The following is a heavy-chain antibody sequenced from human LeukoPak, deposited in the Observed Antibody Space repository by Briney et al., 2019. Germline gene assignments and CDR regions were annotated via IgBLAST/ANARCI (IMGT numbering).Heavy chain of an antibody. CDR2: ISGSGGST. Sequence: PGGSLRLSCAASGFTFSSYAMSRVRQAPGKGLEWVSAISGSGGSTYYADSVKGRFTISRDNSKNTLYLQMNSLRAEDTAVYYCAKDPTYYYDSTGGLLYWGQGALVTVSS. J-gene: IGHJ4*02. CDR1: GFTFSSYA. D-gene: IGHD3-22*01. CDR3: AKDPTYYYDSTGGLLY. V-gene: IGHV3-23*01.